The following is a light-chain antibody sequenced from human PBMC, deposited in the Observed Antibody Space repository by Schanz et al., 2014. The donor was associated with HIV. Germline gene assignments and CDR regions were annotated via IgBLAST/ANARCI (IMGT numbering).Light chain of an antibody. J-gene: IGLJ2*01. CDR3: SSYSTTSTII. CDR2: KDN. V-gene: IGLV1-47*01. CDR1: SSNIGFHY. Sequence: QSVLTQPPSASGTPGQTVTISCSGSSSNIGFHYVYWYQQPPGTAPKLLIYKDNQRPSGVPDRFSGSKSGTSASLAISGLQAEDEADYYCSSYSTTSTIIFGGGTKLTVL.